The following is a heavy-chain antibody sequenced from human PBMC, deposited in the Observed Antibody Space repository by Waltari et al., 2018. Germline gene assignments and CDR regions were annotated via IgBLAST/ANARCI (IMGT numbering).Heavy chain of an antibody. D-gene: IGHD3-22*01. Sequence: QVQLVQSGAEVKKPGSSVKVSCKASGCTFSSYAISWVRQAPGQGLEWMGGIIPIFGTANYAQKFQGRVTITTDESTSTAYMELSSLGSEDTAVYYCASPNYDSSGYVDALDIWGQGTMVTVSS. J-gene: IGHJ3*02. CDR3: ASPNYDSSGYVDALDI. CDR1: GCTFSSYA. V-gene: IGHV1-69*05. CDR2: IIPIFGTA.